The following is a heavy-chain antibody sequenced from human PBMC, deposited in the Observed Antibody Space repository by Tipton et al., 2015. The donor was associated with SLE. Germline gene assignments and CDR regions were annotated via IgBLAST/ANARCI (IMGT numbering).Heavy chain of an antibody. CDR1: GGSFSGYN. D-gene: IGHD5-12*01. J-gene: IGHJ4*02. Sequence: TLSLTCAVYGGSFSGYNWSWIRQPPGKGLQWIGEINHTGSTNYNPSLKSRVTISVDTSKNQFSLKLSSVTAADTAVYYCARQLTRYSGYDYLDYWGQGTLVTVSS. CDR3: ARQLTRYSGYDYLDY. CDR2: INHTGST. V-gene: IGHV4-34*01.